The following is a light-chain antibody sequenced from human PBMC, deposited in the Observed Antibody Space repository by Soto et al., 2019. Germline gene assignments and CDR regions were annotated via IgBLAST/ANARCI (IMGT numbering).Light chain of an antibody. V-gene: IGKV3-11*01. CDR2: DAS. J-gene: IGKJ1*01. CDR1: QSVSSY. CDR3: QQRSNWPWT. Sequence: EIVFTQSPGTLSLSPGARATLSCRASQSVSSYLAWYQQKAGQAPRLRICDASSWATGIPARFSGSVSGTDFTLTISSLEPEDFAVYYCQQRSNWPWTFGQGTKVDIK.